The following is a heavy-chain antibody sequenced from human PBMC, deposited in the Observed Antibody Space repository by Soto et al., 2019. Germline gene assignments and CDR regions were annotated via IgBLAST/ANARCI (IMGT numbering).Heavy chain of an antibody. CDR2: ISYDGSNK. D-gene: IGHD3-3*01. V-gene: IGHV3-30*18. Sequence: QVQLVESGGGVVQPGRSLRLSCAASGFTFSSYGMHWVRQAPGKGLEWVAVISYDGSNKYYADSVKGRFTISRDNSKNTQYLQMNSLRAEDTAVYYCAKHPDFWSGYYDDYYYYGMDVWGQGTTVTVSS. J-gene: IGHJ6*02. CDR3: AKHPDFWSGYYDDYYYYGMDV. CDR1: GFTFSSYG.